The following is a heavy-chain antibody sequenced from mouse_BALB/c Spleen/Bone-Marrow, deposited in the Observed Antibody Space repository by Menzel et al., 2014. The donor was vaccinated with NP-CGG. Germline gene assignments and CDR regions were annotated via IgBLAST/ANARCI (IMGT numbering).Heavy chain of an antibody. D-gene: IGHD3-1*01. Sequence: EVMLVESGGGLVKPGGSLKLSCAASGFTFSYYAMSWVRQSPEKRLEWVAEISSGGSYTYYPDTVTGRFTISRDNAKNTLYLEMSSLRSEDTAMYYCARDRGDYWGQGTSVTGSS. CDR3: ARDRGDY. CDR1: GFTFSYYA. J-gene: IGHJ4*01. CDR2: ISSGGSYT. V-gene: IGHV5-9-4*01.